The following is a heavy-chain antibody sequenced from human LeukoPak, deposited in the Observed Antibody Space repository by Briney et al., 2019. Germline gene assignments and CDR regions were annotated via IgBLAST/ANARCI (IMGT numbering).Heavy chain of an antibody. CDR1: GFSLSSSW. J-gene: IGHJ4*02. Sequence: GGSLRLSCAAPGFSLSSSWMTWVRQAPGKGLEWVGNIKEAGSGSNYVDSVKGRFTISRGNAKNSLWLQMNSLRVEDTGVYFCARAKIDWGQGTLVTVSS. D-gene: IGHD3-22*01. CDR2: IKEAGSGS. V-gene: IGHV3-7*03. CDR3: ARAKID.